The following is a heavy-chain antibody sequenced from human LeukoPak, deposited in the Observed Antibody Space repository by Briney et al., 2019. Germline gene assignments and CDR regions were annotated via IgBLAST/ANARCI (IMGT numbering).Heavy chain of an antibody. CDR3: ATYSGSSSMDF. V-gene: IGHV3-7*01. D-gene: IGHD1-26*01. J-gene: IGHJ4*02. Sequence: GGSLRLSCEASGFTFSNYWMSWVRRAPGKGLEWVANIKEDGSAKYYVDSVKGRFTISRDNAKGSLYLQMNSLRAEDTSVYYCATYSGSSSMDFWGQGTLVTVSS. CDR2: IKEDGSAK. CDR1: GFTFSNYW.